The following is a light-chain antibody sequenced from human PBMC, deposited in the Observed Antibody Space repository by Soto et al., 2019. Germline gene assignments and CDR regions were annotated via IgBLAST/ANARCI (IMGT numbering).Light chain of an antibody. Sequence: DIQLTQSPSFLSASVGDRVTITCRASQGISSYLAWYQQKPGKAPKLLIYAASTLQSGVPSRFSGSGSGTEFTLTIISLQPEDVATYSCNQFNSYRHTFGGGTKVDIK. V-gene: IGKV1-9*01. CDR2: AAS. J-gene: IGKJ4*01. CDR1: QGISSY. CDR3: NQFNSYRHT.